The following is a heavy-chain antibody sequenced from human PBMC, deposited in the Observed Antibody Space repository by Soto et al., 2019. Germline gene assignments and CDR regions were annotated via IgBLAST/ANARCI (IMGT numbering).Heavy chain of an antibody. CDR1: GFTFSSYA. V-gene: IGHV3-23*01. D-gene: IGHD3-22*01. Sequence: PGGSLRLSCAASGFTFSSYAMSWVRQAPGKGLEWVSAISGSGGSTYYADSVKGRFTISRDNSKNTLYLQMNSLRAEDTAVYYCAKDRSRGIVVVMDGNFDYWGQGTLVTAPQ. J-gene: IGHJ4*02. CDR3: AKDRSRGIVVVMDGNFDY. CDR2: ISGSGGST.